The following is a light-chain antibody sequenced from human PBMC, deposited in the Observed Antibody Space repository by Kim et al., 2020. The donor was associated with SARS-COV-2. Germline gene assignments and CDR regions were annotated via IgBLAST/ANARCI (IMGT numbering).Light chain of an antibody. CDR3: ATWDDALSGCV. V-gene: IGLV1-47*01. J-gene: IGLJ3*02. Sequence: GQSVTISCSGRSSNIGSNDVYWYQQFPGPAPKTLITRNDQRLSGVPDRFSGSKSGTSASLAISGLRSEDEADYYCATWDDALSGCVFGGGTQLTVL. CDR2: RND. CDR1: SSNIGSND.